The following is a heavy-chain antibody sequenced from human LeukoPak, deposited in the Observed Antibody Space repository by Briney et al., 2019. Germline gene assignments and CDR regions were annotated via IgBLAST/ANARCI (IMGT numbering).Heavy chain of an antibody. J-gene: IGHJ5*02. V-gene: IGHV3-48*01. Sequence: GGSLRLSCAASGFTFSNAWMNWVRQAPGKGPEWLSYISSSSSTKYYADSVKGRFTISRDNAKNSLYLQMNSLRAEDTALYYCARDATYYYDINGDRGLDPWGQGTLVAVSS. CDR2: ISSSSSTK. CDR3: ARDATYYYDINGDRGLDP. CDR1: GFTFSNAW. D-gene: IGHD3-16*01.